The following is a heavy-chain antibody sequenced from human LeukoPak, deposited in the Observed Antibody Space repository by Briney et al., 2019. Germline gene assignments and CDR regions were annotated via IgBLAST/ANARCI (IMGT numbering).Heavy chain of an antibody. CDR2: IKSKTDGGTT. D-gene: IGHD2-2*01. CDR1: GFTFSNAW. V-gene: IGHV3-15*01. CDR3: TTDIVVVPAAV. Sequence: PGGSLRLSCAASGFTFSNAWMSWVRQAPGKGLEWVGRIKSKTDGGTTDYAAPVKGRFTISRDDSKNTLYLQMNSLKTEDTAVCYCTTDIVVVPAAVWGQGTLVTVSS. J-gene: IGHJ4*02.